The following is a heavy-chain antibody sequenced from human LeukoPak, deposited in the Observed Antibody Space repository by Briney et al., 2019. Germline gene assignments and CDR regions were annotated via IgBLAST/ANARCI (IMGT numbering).Heavy chain of an antibody. Sequence: GGSLRLSCAASGFTFNTFEMNWVRQPPGKGLEWVSYISSSGSSMYYADSVKGRFTISRDNAKNTLYLQMHALRAEDTTAYYCVRGGNYGYFWNAFDIWGQGTMVTVSS. CDR2: ISSSGSSM. CDR3: VRGGNYGYFWNAFDI. D-gene: IGHD5-18*01. CDR1: GFTFNTFE. J-gene: IGHJ3*02. V-gene: IGHV3-48*03.